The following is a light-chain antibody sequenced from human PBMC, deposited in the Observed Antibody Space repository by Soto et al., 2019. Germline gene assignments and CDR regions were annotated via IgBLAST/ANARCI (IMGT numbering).Light chain of an antibody. J-gene: IGKJ2*01. V-gene: IGKV3-11*01. CDR2: DAS. CDR1: QSVGTY. Sequence: EIVLTQSPATLSLSPGERATLSCRASQSVGTYLAWYQQQPGQAPRLLIYDASNRATGVPGRFSGSGSGTDFSLSISRLEPEDFVVYYCQQRTNWPPMYTFCQGTKLEIK. CDR3: QQRTNWPPMYT.